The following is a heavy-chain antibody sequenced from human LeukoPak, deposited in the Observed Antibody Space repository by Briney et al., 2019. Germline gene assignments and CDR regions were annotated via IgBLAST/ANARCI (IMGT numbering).Heavy chain of an antibody. CDR2: ISSSSSYI. CDR1: GFTFSSYS. Sequence: KSGGSLRLSCAASGFTFSSYSMNWVRQAPGKGLEWVSSISSSSSYIYYADSVKGRFTISRDNAKNSLYLQMNSLRAEDTAVYYCARDSSRLYYFDYWGQGTLVTVSS. V-gene: IGHV3-21*01. CDR3: ARDSSRLYYFDY. D-gene: IGHD6-13*01. J-gene: IGHJ4*02.